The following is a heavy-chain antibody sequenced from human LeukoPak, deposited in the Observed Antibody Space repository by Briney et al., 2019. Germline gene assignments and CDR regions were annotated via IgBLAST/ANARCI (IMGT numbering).Heavy chain of an antibody. CDR3: ARQGDYGDYVVY. CDR2: IYPGDSDT. CDR1: GYSFTSYW. V-gene: IGHV5-51*01. J-gene: IGHJ4*02. Sequence: GESLKISYKGSGYSFTSYWIGWVRQMPGKGLELMGIIYPGDSDTRYSPSFQGQVTISADQPISTAYVQWTSRKASDTAMYPCARQGDYGDYVVYWGQGTRVTVSS. D-gene: IGHD4-17*01.